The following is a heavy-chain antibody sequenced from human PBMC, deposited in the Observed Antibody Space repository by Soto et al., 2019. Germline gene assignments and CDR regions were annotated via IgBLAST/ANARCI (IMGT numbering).Heavy chain of an antibody. J-gene: IGHJ6*03. V-gene: IGHV3-33*01. Sequence: VQLVESGGGVVQPGRSLRLSCAASGFTFSSYGMHWVRQAPGKGLEWVAVIWYDGSNKYYADSVKGRFTISRDNSKNTLYLQMNSLRAEDTAVYYCARDFFVGDDYYCYMDVWGKGTTVTVSS. CDR2: IWYDGSNK. CDR1: GFTFSSYG. CDR3: ARDFFVGDDYYCYMDV. D-gene: IGHD3-16*01.